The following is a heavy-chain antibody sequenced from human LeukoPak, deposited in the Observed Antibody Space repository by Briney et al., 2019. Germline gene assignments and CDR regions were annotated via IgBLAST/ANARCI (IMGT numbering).Heavy chain of an antibody. V-gene: IGHV4-59*01. CDR2: IYYSGST. Sequence: SETLSLTCTVSGGSISSYYWSWIRQPPGKGLEWIGYIYYSGSTNYNPSLKSPVTISVDTSKNQFSRKLSSVTAAETAVYYCARSVLEWLFEIWGQGKMVTVSS. CDR3: ARSVLEWLFEI. J-gene: IGHJ3*02. CDR1: GGSISSYY. D-gene: IGHD3-3*01.